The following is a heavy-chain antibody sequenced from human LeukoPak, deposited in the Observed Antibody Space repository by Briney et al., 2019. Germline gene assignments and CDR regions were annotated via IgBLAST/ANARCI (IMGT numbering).Heavy chain of an antibody. D-gene: IGHD6-13*01. CDR1: GGSISSYY. CDR3: ARDLFSSSSWYQYNWFDP. V-gene: IGHV4-4*07. CDR2: IYTSGGT. Sequence: SETLSLTCTVSGGSISSYYWSWIRQPAGKGLEWIGRIYTSGGTNYNPSLKSRVTMSVDTSKNQFSLKLSSVTAADTAVYYCARDLFSSSSWYQYNWFDPWGQGTLVTVSS. J-gene: IGHJ5*02.